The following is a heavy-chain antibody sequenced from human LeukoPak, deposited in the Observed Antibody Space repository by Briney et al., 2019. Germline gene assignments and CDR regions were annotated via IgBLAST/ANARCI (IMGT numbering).Heavy chain of an antibody. V-gene: IGHV4-59*08. CDR1: GGSISNYY. CDR2: IYYSGST. D-gene: IGHD5-12*01. Sequence: PSETLSLTCTVSGGSISNYYWSRIRQPPGKGLEWIGYIYYSGSTNYNPSLKSRVTISVDTSKNQFSLKVRSVTAADTAVYFCASHGSGYDLFFDYWGQGTLVTVSS. CDR3: ASHGSGYDLFFDY. J-gene: IGHJ4*02.